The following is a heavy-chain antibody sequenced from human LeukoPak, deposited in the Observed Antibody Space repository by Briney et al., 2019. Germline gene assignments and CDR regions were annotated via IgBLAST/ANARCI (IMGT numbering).Heavy chain of an antibody. V-gene: IGHV3-73*01. CDR3: AKDDTYGSGSYFDY. CDR1: GFAFSGSA. J-gene: IGHJ4*02. Sequence: PGGSLRLSCAASGFAFSGSAIHWVRQASGKGLEWVGRIRSKANSFVKTYAASLEGRFTISRDDSSNTAYLQMNSLKTEDTAVYYCAKDDTYGSGSYFDYWGQGTLVTVSS. CDR2: IRSKANSFVK. D-gene: IGHD3-10*01.